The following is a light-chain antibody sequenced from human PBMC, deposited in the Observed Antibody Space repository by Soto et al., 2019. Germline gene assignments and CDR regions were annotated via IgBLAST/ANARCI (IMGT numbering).Light chain of an antibody. CDR3: SSYTSSIL. CDR1: SSDVGGYNY. V-gene: IGLV2-14*01. CDR2: EVS. J-gene: IGLJ2*01. Sequence: QSALTQPASVSGSPGQSITISCTGTSSDVGGYNYVSWYQQHPGKAPKLMIYEVSNRPSGVSNRFSGSKSGNTASLTISGLQAEDEADYYCSSYTSSILFGGGNK.